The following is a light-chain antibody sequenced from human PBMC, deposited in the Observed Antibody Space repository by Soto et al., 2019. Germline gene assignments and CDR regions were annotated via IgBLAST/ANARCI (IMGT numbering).Light chain of an antibody. V-gene: IGKV1-39*01. J-gene: IGKJ1*01. Sequence: DIQMTQSPSSLSASVGDRVTITCRASQSIRSYLSWYQQKPGKAPKLLIHAASSLQSGVPSRFSGSGSGTDFTLTISILQPEASATYYCQQSHTFPRTFGQGTKVEI. CDR1: QSIRSY. CDR3: QQSHTFPRT. CDR2: AAS.